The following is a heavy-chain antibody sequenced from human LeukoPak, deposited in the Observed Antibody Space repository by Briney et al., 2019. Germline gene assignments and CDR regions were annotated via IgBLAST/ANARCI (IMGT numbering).Heavy chain of an antibody. Sequence: SETLSLTCTVSGGSISSYYWSWIRQPPGKGLEWIGYIYYSGSTNYNPSLKSRVTISVDTSKNQFSLKLSSVTAADTAVYYCARHSITMVRGVIITLLDYWGQGTLVTVSS. J-gene: IGHJ4*02. CDR3: ARHSITMVRGVIITLLDY. D-gene: IGHD3-10*01. CDR1: GGSISSYY. CDR2: IYYSGST. V-gene: IGHV4-59*01.